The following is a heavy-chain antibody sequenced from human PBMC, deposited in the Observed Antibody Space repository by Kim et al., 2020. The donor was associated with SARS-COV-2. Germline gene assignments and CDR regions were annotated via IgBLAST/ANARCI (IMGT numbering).Heavy chain of an antibody. V-gene: IGHV3-49*04. CDR1: GFTFGDYA. CDR3: TRDDFWSGYNDY. Sequence: GGSLRLSCTASGFTFGDYAMSWVRQAPGKGLEWVGFIRSKAYGGTTEYAASVKGRFTISRDDSKSIADLQMNSLKTKDTAVYYCTRDDFWSGYNDYWGQGTLVTVSS. CDR2: IRSKAYGGTT. D-gene: IGHD3-3*01. J-gene: IGHJ4*02.